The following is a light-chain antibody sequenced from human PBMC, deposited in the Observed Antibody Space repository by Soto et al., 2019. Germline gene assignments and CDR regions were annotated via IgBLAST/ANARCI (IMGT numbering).Light chain of an antibody. V-gene: IGKV1-9*01. Sequence: IPLTQSPSSLSASVGDRVTITCRASQGISRYLAWYQQKPGKVPKLLISEASTLESGVPSRFSGGGFGTDFTLTISSLQPEDFAIYYCQQIYRYPLTFGGGTKVEIK. CDR2: EAS. J-gene: IGKJ4*01. CDR3: QQIYRYPLT. CDR1: QGISRY.